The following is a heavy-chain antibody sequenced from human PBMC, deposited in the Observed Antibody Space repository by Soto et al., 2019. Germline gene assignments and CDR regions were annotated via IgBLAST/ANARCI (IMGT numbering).Heavy chain of an antibody. CDR1: GGSISSSSYY. D-gene: IGHD1-7*01. Sequence: PSEILSLTCTVSGGSISSSSYYWGWIRQPPGKGLEWIGSIYYSGSTYYNPSLKSRVTISVDTSKNQFSLKLSSVTAADTAVYYCARYSGTIYYYMDVWGKGTTVNVSS. CDR2: IYYSGST. J-gene: IGHJ6*03. V-gene: IGHV4-39*01. CDR3: ARYSGTIYYYMDV.